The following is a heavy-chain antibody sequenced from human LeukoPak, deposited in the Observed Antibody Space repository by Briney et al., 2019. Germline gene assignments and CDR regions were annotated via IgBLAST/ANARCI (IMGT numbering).Heavy chain of an antibody. CDR1: GFTVSSNY. J-gene: IGHJ4*02. CDR2: IYRGAGT. Sequence: GGSLRLSCAASGFTVSSNYMSWVRQAPGKGLEWVSVIYRGAGTDYADSVKGRFTVSRDNSKNTLYLQMNSLRAEDTAVYYCARGGARQQLLENYFYYWGQGTLVTVSS. V-gene: IGHV3-53*01. CDR3: ARGGARQQLLENYFYY. D-gene: IGHD6-13*01.